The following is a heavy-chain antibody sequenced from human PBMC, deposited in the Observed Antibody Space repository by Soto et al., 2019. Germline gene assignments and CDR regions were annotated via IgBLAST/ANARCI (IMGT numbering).Heavy chain of an antibody. J-gene: IGHJ6*02. D-gene: IGHD6-13*01. Sequence: SLRLSCAASGFTFSSYSMNWVRQAPGKGLEWVSDISSSSVTIYYADSVKGRFTISRDNAKNSLYLQMNSLRDGDTAVYYCARVPGIAAAATYYYAMDVCGQGPTVTVSS. CDR3: ARVPGIAAAATYYYAMDV. CDR1: GFTFSSYS. CDR2: ISSSSVTI. V-gene: IGHV3-48*02.